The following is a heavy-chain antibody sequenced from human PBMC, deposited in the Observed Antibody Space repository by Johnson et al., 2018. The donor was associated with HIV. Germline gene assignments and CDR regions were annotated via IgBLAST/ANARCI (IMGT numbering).Heavy chain of an antibody. CDR3: ARAGDYDILTGSLMKGAFDI. CDR1: GFTFSSYG. J-gene: IGHJ3*02. Sequence: QVQLVESGGGVVQPGRSLRLSCAASGFTFSSYGMHWVRQAPGKGLEWVAFIRYDGSNKYYADSVKGRFTISRDNSKNTLYLQMNSLRAGDTAAYYCARAGDYDILTGSLMKGAFDIWGQGTMVIVSS. D-gene: IGHD3-9*01. V-gene: IGHV3-33*01. CDR2: IRYDGSNK.